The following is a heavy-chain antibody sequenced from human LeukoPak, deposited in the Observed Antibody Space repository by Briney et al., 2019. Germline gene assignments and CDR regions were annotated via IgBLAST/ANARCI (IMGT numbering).Heavy chain of an antibody. Sequence: SETLSLTCTVSGGSISGSTYFWGWIRQSPGKGLEWIGSIYYSGSTYYNPSLKSRVTISVDTSKNQFSLKLSSVTAADTAVYYCARISFEEGYWGQGTLVTVSS. V-gene: IGHV4-39*01. CDR1: GGSISGSTYF. J-gene: IGHJ4*02. CDR3: ARISFEEGY. CDR2: IYYSGST. D-gene: IGHD3-10*01.